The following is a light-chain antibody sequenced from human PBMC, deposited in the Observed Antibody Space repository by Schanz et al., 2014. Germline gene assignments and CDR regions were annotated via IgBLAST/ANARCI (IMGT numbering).Light chain of an antibody. J-gene: IGLJ2*01. CDR2: DVS. V-gene: IGLV2-14*03. CDR1: SSDVGGYNY. Sequence: QSVLTQPASVSGSPGQSITISCTGTSSDVGGYNYVSWYQHHPGKAPKLTIYDVSNRPSGVSNRFSGSKSGNTASLTISGLQAEDEADYYCSSYTTSSTLVFGGGTKVTVL. CDR3: SSYTTSSTLV.